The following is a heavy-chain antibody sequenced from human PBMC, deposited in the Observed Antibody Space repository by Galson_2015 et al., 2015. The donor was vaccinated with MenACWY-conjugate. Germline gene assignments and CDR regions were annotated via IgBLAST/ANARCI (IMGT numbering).Heavy chain of an antibody. D-gene: IGHD1-26*01. Sequence: SVKVSCKASGGTFSSYAISWVRQAPGQGLEWMRGIIPIFGTANYAQKFQGRVTITADESTSTAYMELSSLRSEDTAVYYCASGRELLANFDYWGQGTLVTVSS. CDR3: ASGRELLANFDY. J-gene: IGHJ4*02. V-gene: IGHV1-69*13. CDR1: GGTFSSYA. CDR2: IIPIFGTA.